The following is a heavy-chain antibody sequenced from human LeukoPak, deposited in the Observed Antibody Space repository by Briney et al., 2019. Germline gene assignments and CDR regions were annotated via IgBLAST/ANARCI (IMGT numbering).Heavy chain of an antibody. CDR2: IWYDGSNQ. D-gene: IGHD6-13*01. CDR1: GFTFSNYG. V-gene: IGHV3-33*01. CDR3: ARDLSSSWSPGV. J-gene: IGHJ3*01. Sequence: GGSLRLSCITSGFTFSNYGFHWVRQAPGKGLEWTAAIWYDGSNQYYPDSVKGRFTISRDNSKNTTYLQMNSLRIEDTAMYYCARDLSSSWSPGVWGQGTMVSVSS.